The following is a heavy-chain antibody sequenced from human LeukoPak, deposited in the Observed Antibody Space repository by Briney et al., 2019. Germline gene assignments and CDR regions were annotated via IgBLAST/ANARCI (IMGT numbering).Heavy chain of an antibody. J-gene: IGHJ5*02. Sequence: SETLSLTCTVSGGSISSYYWSWIRQSPGKGLEWIGYIYTSGSTNYNPSLKSRVTISVDTSKNQFSLKLSSVTAADTAVYYCARQVLGTGGEWFDPWGQGTLVTVSS. D-gene: IGHD1-26*01. CDR1: GGSISSYY. V-gene: IGHV4-4*09. CDR3: ARQVLGTGGEWFDP. CDR2: IYTSGST.